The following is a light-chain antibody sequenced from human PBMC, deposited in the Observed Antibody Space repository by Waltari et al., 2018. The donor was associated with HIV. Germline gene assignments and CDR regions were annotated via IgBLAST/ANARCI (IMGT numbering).Light chain of an antibody. J-gene: IGLJ2*01. CDR3: SSYTSSNTLV. V-gene: IGLV2-14*01. Sequence: QSALTQTASVSGSPGQSITISCTGTSSAVGGYDHVSWYQPHPGKAPKLVIYEVYNRPSGISHRFSGSKSGNTASLTISGLQAEDEADYFCSSYTSSNTLVFGGGTKVTVL. CDR1: SSAVGGYDH. CDR2: EVY.